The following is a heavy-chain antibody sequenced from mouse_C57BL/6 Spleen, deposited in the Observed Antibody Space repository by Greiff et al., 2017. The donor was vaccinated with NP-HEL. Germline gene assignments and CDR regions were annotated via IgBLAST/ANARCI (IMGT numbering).Heavy chain of an antibody. Sequence: VQLKESGGGLVKPGGSLKLSCAASGFTFSDYGMHWVRQAPEKGLEWVAYISSGSSTIYYADTVKGRFTISRDNAKNTLFLQMTSLRSEDTAMYYCARNDDYAWFAYWGQGTLVTVSA. CDR3: ARNDDYAWFAY. CDR1: GFTFSDYG. J-gene: IGHJ3*01. CDR2: ISSGSSTI. D-gene: IGHD2-4*01. V-gene: IGHV5-17*01.